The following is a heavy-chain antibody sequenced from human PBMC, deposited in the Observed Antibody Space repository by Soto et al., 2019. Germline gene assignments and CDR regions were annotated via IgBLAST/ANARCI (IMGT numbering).Heavy chain of an antibody. J-gene: IGHJ4*02. CDR2: ISAYNGNT. CDR3: ARDRLGYCTNGVCSEFDY. Sequence: ASVKVSCKASGYTFTSYGISWVRQAPGQGLEWMGWISAYNGNTNYAQKLQGRVTMTTDTSTSTAYMELRSLRSDDTAVYYCARDRLGYCTNGVCSEFDYWGQGTLVTVSS. D-gene: IGHD2-8*01. V-gene: IGHV1-18*01. CDR1: GYTFTSYG.